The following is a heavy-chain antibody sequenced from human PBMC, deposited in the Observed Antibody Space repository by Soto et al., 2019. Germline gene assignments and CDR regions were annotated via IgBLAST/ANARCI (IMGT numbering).Heavy chain of an antibody. J-gene: IGHJ5*02. CDR1: GYTFTNFA. Sequence: ASVKVSCKASGYTFTNFAIHWVRQAPGQRLEWMGWINPGNGNIQYSLKFQGRVTITRDTSATTAYMDLGSLRSEDTAIYYCARGRSAIFGVVMTEPFDPWGQGTLVTVSS. D-gene: IGHD3-3*01. CDR3: ARGRSAIFGVVMTEPFDP. V-gene: IGHV1-3*01. CDR2: INPGNGNI.